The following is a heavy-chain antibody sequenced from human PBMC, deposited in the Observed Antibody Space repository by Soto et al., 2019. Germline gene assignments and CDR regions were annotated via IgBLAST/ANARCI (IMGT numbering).Heavy chain of an antibody. Sequence: EVQLLESGGGLVQPGGSLRLSCAASGFTFSSYAMSWVRQAPGKGLEWASAISGRGGSTYYADSVKGRFTISRDNSKNTLYLQMNSLRAEDTAVYYCAKDGYGDSTAGYFDLWGRGTLVTVSS. D-gene: IGHD4-17*01. V-gene: IGHV3-23*01. CDR2: ISGRGGST. CDR1: GFTFSSYA. CDR3: AKDGYGDSTAGYFDL. J-gene: IGHJ2*01.